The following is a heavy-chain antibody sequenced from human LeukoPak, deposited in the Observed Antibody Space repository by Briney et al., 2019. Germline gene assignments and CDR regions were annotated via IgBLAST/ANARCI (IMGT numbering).Heavy chain of an antibody. CDR2: IIPILGIA. V-gene: IGHV1-69*04. D-gene: IGHD3-22*01. CDR3: ARYLYYDSSGGPHDY. CDR1: GGTFSSYA. J-gene: IGHJ4*02. Sequence: ASVKVSCKASGGTFSSYAISWVRQAPGQGLEWMGRIIPILGIANSAQKFQGRVTITADKSTSTAYMELSSLRSEDTAVYYCARYLYYDSSGGPHDYWGQGTLVTVSS.